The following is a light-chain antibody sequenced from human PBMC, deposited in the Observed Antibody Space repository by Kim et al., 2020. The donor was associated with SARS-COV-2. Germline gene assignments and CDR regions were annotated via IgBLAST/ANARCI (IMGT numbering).Light chain of an antibody. J-gene: IGKJ3*01. Sequence: DIQMTQSPSSLSASVADRVTITCRTSQSINSHLNWYHQKPGRAPKLLIYAASTLQGGVPSRFSGSGSETDFTLTISSLQPEDFATYFCQQNYISPFTFGPGTKVDIK. CDR1: QSINSH. CDR3: QQNYISPFT. CDR2: AAS. V-gene: IGKV1-39*01.